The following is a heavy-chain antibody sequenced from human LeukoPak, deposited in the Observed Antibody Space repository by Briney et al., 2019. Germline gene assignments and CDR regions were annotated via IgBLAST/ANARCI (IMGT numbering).Heavy chain of an antibody. CDR2: IYYSGST. D-gene: IGHD5-24*01. V-gene: IGHV4-39*07. J-gene: IGHJ4*02. Sequence: SETLSLTCTVSGGSISSSSYYWGWLRQPPGKGLEWIGSIYYSGSTYYNPSLKSRVTISVDTSKNQFSLKLSSVTAADTAVYYCARAVEMATIRNYFDYWGQGTLVTVSS. CDR3: ARAVEMATIRNYFDY. CDR1: GGSISSSSYY.